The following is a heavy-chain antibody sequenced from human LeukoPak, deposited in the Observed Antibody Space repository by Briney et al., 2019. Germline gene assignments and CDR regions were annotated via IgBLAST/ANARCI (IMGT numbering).Heavy chain of an antibody. CDR2: ISSGGSPM. Sequence: GGSLRLSCAASGFTFSDHSMSWIRQSPGKGLEWVAYISSGGSPMYYIDSVKGRSTVSRDNAKNSLYLEVHSPRAEDTAVYYCVRDSHYYDTSDPKYRLDYWGQGTLVTVSS. D-gene: IGHD3-22*01. CDR3: VRDSHYYDTSDPKYRLDY. J-gene: IGHJ4*02. CDR1: GFTFSDHS. V-gene: IGHV3-11*04.